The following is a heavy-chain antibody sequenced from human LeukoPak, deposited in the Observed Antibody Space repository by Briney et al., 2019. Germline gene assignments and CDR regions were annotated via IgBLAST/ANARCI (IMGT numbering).Heavy chain of an antibody. J-gene: IGHJ4*02. Sequence: GGSLRLSCAASGFTFSSYAMTWVRQAPGKGLEWVSTFSGSGGGTFYVDSVKGRFTISRDNSKNKLYLQMNSLRAEDTAVYYCAKAREYCSSTDCYPTFDYWGQGTLVTVSS. CDR3: AKAREYCSSTDCYPTFDY. V-gene: IGHV3-23*01. CDR2: FSGSGGGT. CDR1: GFTFSSYA. D-gene: IGHD2-2*01.